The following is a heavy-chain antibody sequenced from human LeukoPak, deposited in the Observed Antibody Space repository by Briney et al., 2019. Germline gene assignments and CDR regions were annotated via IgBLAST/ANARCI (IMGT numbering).Heavy chain of an antibody. CDR2: ISFDGNTK. CDR1: GFPFRTHA. J-gene: IGHJ4*02. CDR3: ARDMSEKYTAHY. D-gene: IGHD2-21*02. V-gene: IGHV3-30*01. Sequence: PGGSLRLSCAAYGFPFRTHAMHWVRQAPGKGLEWVAFISFDGNTKYYSDSVRGRFPISRDNSKNTVYLQMNSLRPEDTAVYYCARDMSEKYTAHYWGQGTLVTVSS.